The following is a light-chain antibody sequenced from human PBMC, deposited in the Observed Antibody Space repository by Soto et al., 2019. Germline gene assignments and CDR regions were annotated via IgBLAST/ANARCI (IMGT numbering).Light chain of an antibody. CDR3: SSYTSSSTLV. V-gene: IGLV2-14*01. J-gene: IGLJ3*02. CDR1: SSDVGGYNY. CDR2: EVS. Sequence: QSVLTQPASVSGSPGQSITISCTGTSSDVGGYNYVSWYQQHPGKAPKLMISEVSNRPSGVSNRFSGSKSGNTASLTISGLQAEYEADYYCSSYTSSSTLVFGGGTKVTVL.